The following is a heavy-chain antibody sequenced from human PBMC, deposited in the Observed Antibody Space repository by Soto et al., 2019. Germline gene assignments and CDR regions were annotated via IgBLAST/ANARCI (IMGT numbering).Heavy chain of an antibody. CDR1: GFTFDDYA. Sequence: EVQLVESGGGLVQPGRSLRLSCAASGFTFDDYAMHWVRQAPGKGLEWVSGISWNSGSIGYADSVKGRFTISRDNAKNSLYLQMNSLRAEDTALYYCAKDRDSSGYYHSLALDYWGQGTLVTVSS. V-gene: IGHV3-9*01. D-gene: IGHD3-22*01. CDR2: ISWNSGSI. J-gene: IGHJ4*02. CDR3: AKDRDSSGYYHSLALDY.